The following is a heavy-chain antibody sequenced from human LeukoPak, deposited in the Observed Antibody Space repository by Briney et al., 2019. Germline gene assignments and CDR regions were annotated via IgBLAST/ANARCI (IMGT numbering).Heavy chain of an antibody. Sequence: GGSLRLSCAASGFTFSSYAMGWVRQAPGQGLEWVANIKHEGSEKYYVDSVKGRFTISRDNSKNTLYLQMNSLRAEDTAVYYCARGAQSGGYSGPFDIWGQGTMVTVSP. CDR3: ARGAQSGGYSGPFDI. CDR2: IKHEGSEK. J-gene: IGHJ3*02. CDR1: GFTFSSYA. D-gene: IGHD1-26*01. V-gene: IGHV3-7*01.